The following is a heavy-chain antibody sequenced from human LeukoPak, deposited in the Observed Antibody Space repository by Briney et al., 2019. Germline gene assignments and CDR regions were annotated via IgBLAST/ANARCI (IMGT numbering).Heavy chain of an antibody. V-gene: IGHV1-2*04. CDR3: ARERDGYNFDY. CDR1: GYTFTGYY. D-gene: IGHD5-24*01. CDR2: INPNSGGT. Sequence: ASVKVSCKVSGYTFTGYYMHWVRQAPGQGLEWMGWINPNSGGTNYAQKFRGWVTMTRDTPISTAYMELSRLRSDDTAVYYCARERDGYNFDYWGQGTLVTVSS. J-gene: IGHJ4*02.